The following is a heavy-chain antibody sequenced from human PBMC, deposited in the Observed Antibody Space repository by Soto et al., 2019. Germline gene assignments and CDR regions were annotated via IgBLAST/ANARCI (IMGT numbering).Heavy chain of an antibody. V-gene: IGHV1-69*12. D-gene: IGHD2-2*01. CDR3: SRHVPAAGYYYCMDV. CDR1: GGTFSSYV. CDR2: IIPIFGTA. J-gene: IGHJ6*02. Sequence: QVQLVQSGAEVKKPGSSVKVSCKASGGTFSSYVISWVRQAPGQGLEWMGGIIPIFGTANYAQKFQGRVTITADESTTTAYMELSSRRSEATAVSYCSRHVPAAGYYYCMDVWGQGTTVTVSS.